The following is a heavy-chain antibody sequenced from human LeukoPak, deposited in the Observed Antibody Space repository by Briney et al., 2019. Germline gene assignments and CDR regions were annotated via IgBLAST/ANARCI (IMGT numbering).Heavy chain of an antibody. CDR3: ALYSSTWY. Sequence: ASVTVSCKASGYTFTNYYIHWVRQAPRQGLEWMGIINPTGGSPTYAQKFQSRVTMTRDTSTSTVFMEVNSVRSEDTAVYYCALYSSTWYWGQGTLVTVSS. CDR1: GYTFTNYY. J-gene: IGHJ4*02. V-gene: IGHV1-46*01. D-gene: IGHD6-13*01. CDR2: INPTGGSP.